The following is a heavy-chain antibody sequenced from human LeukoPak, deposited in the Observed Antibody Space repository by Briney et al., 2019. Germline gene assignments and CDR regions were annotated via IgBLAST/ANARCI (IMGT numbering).Heavy chain of an antibody. CDR2: IYYSGST. V-gene: IGHV4-39*07. CDR1: GGSISSSSYY. J-gene: IGHJ3*02. D-gene: IGHD4-17*01. Sequence: SETLSLTCTVSGGSISSSSYYWGWIRQPPGKGLERIGSIYYSGSTNYNPSLKSRVTISVDKSKNQFSLKLSSVTAADTAVYYCARGEVTTSNAFDIWGQGTMVTVSS. CDR3: ARGEVTTSNAFDI.